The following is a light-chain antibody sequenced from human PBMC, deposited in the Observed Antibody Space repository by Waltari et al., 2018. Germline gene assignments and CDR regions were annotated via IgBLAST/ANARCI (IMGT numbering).Light chain of an antibody. CDR1: KIGVKS. Sequence: SSVLTQPPSVSLAPGKPARITCGGNKIGVKSVHWYQQKPGQAPALVIYDDRDRPSGIPERFSGSNSGNTATLTISRVEVGDEADYYCQVWDSRTEHVVFGGGTKLTVL. CDR3: QVWDSRTEHVV. V-gene: IGLV3-21*01. CDR2: DDR. J-gene: IGLJ2*01.